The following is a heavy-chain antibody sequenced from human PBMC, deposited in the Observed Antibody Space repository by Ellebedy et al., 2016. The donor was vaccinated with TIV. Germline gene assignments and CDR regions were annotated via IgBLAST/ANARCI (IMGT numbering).Heavy chain of an antibody. V-gene: IGHV3-48*04. CDR2: ISSRSSTI. CDR3: ARGTTYRWFDP. CDR1: GFSFSTFT. Sequence: PGGSLRLSCAASGFSFSTFTLLWVRQAPGKGLEWVSYISSRSSTIYYADSVKGRFTIPRDNANDSLYLQMNSLRADDTAVYYCARGTTYRWFDPWGQGTLVTVSS. D-gene: IGHD1/OR15-1a*01. J-gene: IGHJ5*02.